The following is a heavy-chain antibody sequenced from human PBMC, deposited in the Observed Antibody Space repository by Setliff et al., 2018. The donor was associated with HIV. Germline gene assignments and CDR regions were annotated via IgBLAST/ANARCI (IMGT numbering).Heavy chain of an antibody. CDR3: ARGFLRSRRRWFDP. J-gene: IGHJ5*02. V-gene: IGHV4-59*01. Sequence: SETLSLTCTVSGGSISSYYWSWIRQPPGKGLEWIGYIFYSGSTNYNPSLKSRVTISVDASKNQFSLRLSSVTAADTAVYYCARGFLRSRRRWFDPWGQGTLVT. D-gene: IGHD4-17*01. CDR2: IFYSGST. CDR1: GGSISSYY.